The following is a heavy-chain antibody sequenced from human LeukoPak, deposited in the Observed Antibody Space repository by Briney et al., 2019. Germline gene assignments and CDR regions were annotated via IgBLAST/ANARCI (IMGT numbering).Heavy chain of an antibody. CDR3: AREPTMSSPCFDY. V-gene: IGHV3-48*03. CDR2: ISSSGSTI. Sequence: GGSLRLSCAASGFTFSSYEMNWVRQAPGKGLEWVSYISSSGSTIYYADSVKGRFTISRDNAKNSLYLQMNSLRAEDTAVYYCAREPTMSSPCFDYWGQGTLVTVSS. CDR1: GFTFSSYE. D-gene: IGHD3-10*02. J-gene: IGHJ4*02.